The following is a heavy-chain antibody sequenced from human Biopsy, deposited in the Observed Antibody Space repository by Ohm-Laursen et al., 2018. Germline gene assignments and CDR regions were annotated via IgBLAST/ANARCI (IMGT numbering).Heavy chain of an antibody. Sequence: SGTLSLTCTVSGGSFTGHYWSWIRQPPGKGLEWIGHISYTGYISYKSSLKSRVTISLDTSRKHFSLRLTSLAAADTAVYYCARGSNEYGGLYFPHWGQGTLVTVSS. CDR1: GGSFTGHY. J-gene: IGHJ1*01. CDR3: ARGSNEYGGLYFPH. CDR2: ISYTGYI. D-gene: IGHD4-23*01. V-gene: IGHV4-59*11.